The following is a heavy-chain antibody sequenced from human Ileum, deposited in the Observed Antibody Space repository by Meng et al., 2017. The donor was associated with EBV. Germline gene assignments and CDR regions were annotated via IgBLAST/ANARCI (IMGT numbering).Heavy chain of an antibody. J-gene: IGHJ5*02. V-gene: IGHV1-18*01. Sequence: QLQLMQSGAEVKKPXASXRVSXXASGYTFTHHGISWIRQAPGQGLEWMGWISCYNGDTNYAQKFQGKVTMTTDTSTSTAYMDLRSLRSDDTAVYYCARDSSPPHPHPGWFDPWGQGTLVTVSS. CDR1: GYTFTHHG. CDR2: ISCYNGDT. D-gene: IGHD1-14*01. CDR3: ARDSSPPHPHPGWFDP.